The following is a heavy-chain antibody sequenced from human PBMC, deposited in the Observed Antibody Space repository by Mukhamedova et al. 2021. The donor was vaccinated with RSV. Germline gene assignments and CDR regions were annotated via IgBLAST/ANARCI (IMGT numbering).Heavy chain of an antibody. D-gene: IGHD3-3*01. CDR3: ARHVSLTYYDFWSGYFGNDAFYI. CDR2: IYYSGST. V-gene: IGHV4-59*08. Sequence: IRQPPGKGLEWIGYIYYSGSTNYNPFLKSRVTISVDTSKNQFSLKLSSVTAADTAVYYCARHVSLTYYDFWSGYFGNDAFYIWG. J-gene: IGHJ3*02.